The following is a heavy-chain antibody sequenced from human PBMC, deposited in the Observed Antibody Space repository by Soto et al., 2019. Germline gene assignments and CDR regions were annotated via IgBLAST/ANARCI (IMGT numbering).Heavy chain of an antibody. V-gene: IGHV4-59*08. J-gene: IGHJ5*02. CDR1: GGSISSYY. CDR3: ARSYLAAIDP. CDR2: VYYSGST. D-gene: IGHD6-13*01. Sequence: SETLSLTCTVSGGSISSYYWSWIRQPPGKGLEWIGYVYYSGSTNYNPSLKSRVTISVDTSKNQFSLKLSSVTAADTALYYCARSYLAAIDPWGQGTLVTVSS.